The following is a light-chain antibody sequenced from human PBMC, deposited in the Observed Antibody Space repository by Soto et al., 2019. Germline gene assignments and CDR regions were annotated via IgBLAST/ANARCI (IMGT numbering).Light chain of an antibody. Sequence: QSVLTPAPSASGSPGQSVTISCTGTSSDVGGYNYVSWYQQYPGKAPKLMIYEVSKRPSGVPDRFSGSKSGNTASLTVSGLQAEDEADYYCSSYAGSNNYVFGTGTKVTVL. CDR1: SSDVGGYNY. V-gene: IGLV2-8*01. CDR2: EVS. J-gene: IGLJ1*01. CDR3: SSYAGSNNYV.